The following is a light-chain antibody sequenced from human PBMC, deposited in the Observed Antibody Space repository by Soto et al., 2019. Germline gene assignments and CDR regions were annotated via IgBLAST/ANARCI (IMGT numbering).Light chain of an antibody. J-gene: IGKJ5*01. V-gene: IGKV3-20*01. CDR2: GAS. Sequence: EVVLTQSPGTLSLSPGERATLSCRASQSVSSNNLAWYHQKPGQTPRLLVYGASRRAPGIPDRFSDSGSGTDFTLTISRLEPEDFAVYYCQQYDDSITFGQGTRLE. CDR1: QSVSSNN. CDR3: QQYDDSIT.